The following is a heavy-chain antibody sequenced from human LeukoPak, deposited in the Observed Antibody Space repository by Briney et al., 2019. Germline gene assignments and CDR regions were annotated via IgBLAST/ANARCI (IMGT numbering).Heavy chain of an antibody. J-gene: IGHJ4*02. CDR1: GYSISSGYY. CDR2: IYHSGST. Sequence: SETLSLTCTVSGYSISSGYYWGWIQQPPGKGLEWIGSIYHSGSTYYNPSLKSRVTISVDTSKNQFSLKLSSVTAADTAVYYCATRGPYYFDYWGQGTLVTVSS. CDR3: ATRGPYYFDY. V-gene: IGHV4-38-2*02.